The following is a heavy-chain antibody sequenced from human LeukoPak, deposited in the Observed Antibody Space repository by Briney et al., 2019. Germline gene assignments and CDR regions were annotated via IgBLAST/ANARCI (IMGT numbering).Heavy chain of an antibody. V-gene: IGHV1-2*02. Sequence: ASVKVSCKASGYTFTGYYMHWVRQAPGQGLEWMGWINPNSGGTNYAQKFQGRVTMTRDTSISTAYMELSRLRSDDTAVYCCARVRCSGGSCYSDYWGQGTLVTVSS. CDR3: ARVRCSGGSCYSDY. CDR1: GYTFTGYY. D-gene: IGHD2-15*01. J-gene: IGHJ4*02. CDR2: INPNSGGT.